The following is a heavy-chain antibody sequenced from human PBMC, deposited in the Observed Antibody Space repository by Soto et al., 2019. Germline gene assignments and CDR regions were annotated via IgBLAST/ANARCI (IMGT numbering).Heavy chain of an antibody. J-gene: IGHJ4*02. D-gene: IGHD3-9*01. Sequence: TGGSLRLSCVASGFTFSRYWMSWVRQAPGKGLEWVANIKQDGSEKYYVDSVKGRFTISRDNAKNSLYLQMNSLRAEDTAVYYCARDEGYDILTGYYSPQRFDYWGQGTLVTVSS. CDR3: ARDEGYDILTGYYSPQRFDY. CDR2: IKQDGSEK. CDR1: GFTFSRYW. V-gene: IGHV3-7*01.